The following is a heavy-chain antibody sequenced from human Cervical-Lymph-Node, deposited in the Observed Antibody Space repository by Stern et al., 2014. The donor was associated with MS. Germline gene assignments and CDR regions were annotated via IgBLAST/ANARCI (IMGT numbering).Heavy chain of an antibody. D-gene: IGHD1-14*01. Sequence: QVQLVQSGSEMKKPGASVKVSCKASGYTFNRYAMNWVRQAPGQGLAWMGWINTNTGDPTYAQGLKGRFVFSLATSVSTAYLQISSLKVEDTAVYYCARPITGADHAFDAWGQGTLVTVSS. V-gene: IGHV7-4-1*02. J-gene: IGHJ4*02. CDR3: ARPITGADHAFDA. CDR2: INTNTGDP. CDR1: GYTFNRYA.